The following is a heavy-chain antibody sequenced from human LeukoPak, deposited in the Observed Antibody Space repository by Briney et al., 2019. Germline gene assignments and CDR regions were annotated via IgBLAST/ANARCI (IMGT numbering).Heavy chain of an antibody. J-gene: IGHJ6*03. CDR3: ASGKLRFLEWLPYMDV. CDR2: INGGNGNT. CDR1: GYTFTSYA. V-gene: IGHV1-3*01. D-gene: IGHD3-3*01. Sequence: ASVKVSCKASGYTFTSYAMHWVRQAPGQRLEWMGWINGGNGNTKYSQKFQGRVTITRDTSASTAYMELSSLRSDDTAVYYCASGKLRFLEWLPYMDVWGKGTTVTVSS.